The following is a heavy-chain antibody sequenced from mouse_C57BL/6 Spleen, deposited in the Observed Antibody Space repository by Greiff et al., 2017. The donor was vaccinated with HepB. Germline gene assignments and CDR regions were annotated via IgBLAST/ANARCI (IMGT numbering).Heavy chain of an antibody. CDR2: IYPGSGST. J-gene: IGHJ1*03. CDR1: GYTFTSYW. V-gene: IGHV1-55*01. Sequence: VQLQQSGAELVKPGASVKMSCKASGYTFTSYWITWVKQRPGQGLEWIGDIYPGSGSTNYNEKFESKATLTVDTSSSTAYMQLSSLTSEDSAVYYCARGYGSSYVLYWYFDGWGTGTTVTVSS. CDR3: ARGYGSSYVLYWYFDG. D-gene: IGHD1-1*01.